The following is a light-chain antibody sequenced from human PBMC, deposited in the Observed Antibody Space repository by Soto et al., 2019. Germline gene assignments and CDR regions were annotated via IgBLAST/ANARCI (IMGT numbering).Light chain of an antibody. CDR3: QHFGSSPPIT. CDR2: GAS. Sequence: EIVLTQSPGTLSLSPGERATLFCRASQSISTYYLAWYQHKPCQAPRLLIYGASTRATGIPDKFSGSGSGTDFTPTISRLEPEDFAVYYGQHFGSSPPITFGQGTRLEIK. V-gene: IGKV3-20*01. J-gene: IGKJ5*01. CDR1: QSISTYY.